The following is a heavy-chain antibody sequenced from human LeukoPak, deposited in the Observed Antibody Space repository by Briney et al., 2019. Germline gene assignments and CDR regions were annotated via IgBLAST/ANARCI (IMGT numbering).Heavy chain of an antibody. CDR2: IYYSGST. J-gene: IGHJ4*02. Sequence: PSETLSLTCAVSSGSISSSNWWSWVRQPPGKGLEWIGSIYYSGSTYYNPSLKSRVTISVDTSKNQFSLKLSSVTAADTAVYYCARAKFPVPYYFDYWGQGTLVTVSS. D-gene: IGHD6-6*01. CDR3: ARAKFPVPYYFDY. CDR1: SGSISSSNW. V-gene: IGHV4-4*02.